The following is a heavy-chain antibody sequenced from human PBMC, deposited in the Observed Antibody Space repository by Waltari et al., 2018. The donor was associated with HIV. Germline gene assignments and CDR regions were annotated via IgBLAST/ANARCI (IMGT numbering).Heavy chain of an antibody. CDR1: GFRVSDYG. CDR2: IWYDGSKK. D-gene: IGHD6-13*01. Sequence: VQLEESGGGVVKPGRSRRLSCAASGFRVSDYGMRWVRQAPGKGLQWVAVIWYDGSKKEYSDSVKGRFTISKDNSKNTLFLQMNSLRVDDTAVYFCARVPFASSWSADSFDVWGPGTRITVSS. V-gene: IGHV3-33*01. J-gene: IGHJ3*01. CDR3: ARVPFASSWSADSFDV.